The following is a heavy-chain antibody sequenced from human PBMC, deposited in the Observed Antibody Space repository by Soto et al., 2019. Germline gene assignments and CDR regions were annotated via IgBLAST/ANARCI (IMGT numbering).Heavy chain of an antibody. J-gene: IGHJ4*02. Sequence: QVQLVESGGGVVQPGRSLRLSCAASGFTFSSYGMHWVRQSPGKGLEWVTVISYDGNVAYYADSVKGRFTISRDKSKNTLNLQMNSLRTEDTAMYYCAKEGPITNWYFDYWGQGTLVTVSS. D-gene: IGHD1-1*01. V-gene: IGHV3-30*18. CDR3: AKEGPITNWYFDY. CDR1: GFTFSSYG. CDR2: ISYDGNVA.